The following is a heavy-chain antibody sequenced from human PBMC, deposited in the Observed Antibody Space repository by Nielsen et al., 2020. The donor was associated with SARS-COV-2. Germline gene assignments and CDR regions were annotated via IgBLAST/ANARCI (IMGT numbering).Heavy chain of an antibody. CDR2: IYYSGST. J-gene: IGHJ5*02. CDR1: GGSISSSSYY. V-gene: IGHV4-39*01. D-gene: IGHD6-19*01. Sequence: SETLSLTCTVSGGSISSSSYYWGWIRRPPGKGLEWIGSIYYSGSTYYNPSLKSRVTISVDTSKNQFSLKLSSVTAADTAVYYCAITYSGWPCNWFDPWGQGTLVTVSS. CDR3: AITYSGWPCNWFDP.